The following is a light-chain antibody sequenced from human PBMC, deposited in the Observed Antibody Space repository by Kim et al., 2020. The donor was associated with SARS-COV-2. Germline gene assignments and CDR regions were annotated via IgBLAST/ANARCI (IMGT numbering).Light chain of an antibody. Sequence: CASGGHSITITCRARRNIDSWLAGYQQKRGKAPKLLIYKASTLESGVTSRFSDSRSGTVFTLSINSVQPDDFATYYCQQYNSHLYSFGQETKLEI. CDR2: KAS. J-gene: IGKJ2*03. CDR1: RNIDSW. V-gene: IGKV1-5*03. CDR3: QQYNSHLYS.